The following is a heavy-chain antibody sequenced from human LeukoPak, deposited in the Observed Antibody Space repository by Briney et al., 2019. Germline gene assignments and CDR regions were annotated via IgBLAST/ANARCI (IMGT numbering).Heavy chain of an antibody. Sequence: GGSLRLSCAASGFTFSSYGMHWVRQAPGKGLEWVAVIWYDGSNKYYADSVKGRFTISRDNSKNTLYLQMNSLRAEDTAVYYCARVSEVGYYGSGSYFGFWGQGTLVTVS. CDR3: ARVSEVGYYGSGSYFGF. J-gene: IGHJ4*02. V-gene: IGHV3-33*01. CDR1: GFTFSSYG. CDR2: IWYDGSNK. D-gene: IGHD3-10*01.